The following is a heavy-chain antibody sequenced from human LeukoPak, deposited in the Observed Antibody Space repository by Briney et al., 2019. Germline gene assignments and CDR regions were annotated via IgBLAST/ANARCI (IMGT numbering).Heavy chain of an antibody. CDR1: GFTFSSYA. J-gene: IGHJ5*02. CDR2: ISYDGSNK. CDR3: ARDGQWLVLWWFDP. V-gene: IGHV3-30*04. D-gene: IGHD6-19*01. Sequence: GGSLRLSCAASGFTFSSYAMHWVRQAAGKGLEWVAVISYDGSNKYYADSVKGRFTISRDNSKNTLYLQMNSLRAEDTAVYYCARDGQWLVLWWFDPWGQGTLVTVSS.